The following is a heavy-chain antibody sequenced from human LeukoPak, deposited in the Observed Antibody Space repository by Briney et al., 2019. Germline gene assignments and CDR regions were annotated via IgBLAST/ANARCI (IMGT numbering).Heavy chain of an antibody. J-gene: IGHJ4*02. CDR2: ISSSGSAI. CDR1: GFTFSSYE. D-gene: IGHD3-10*01. V-gene: IGHV3-48*03. CDR3: ASGGSLGY. Sequence: WGSLTLTCAASGFTFSSYEMNWVRQAPGKGLEWVSKISSSGSAIYYADSVKGRFTISRDNAKSTLYLQMNSLRVEDTAVYYCASGGSLGYWGPVVLVTFSS.